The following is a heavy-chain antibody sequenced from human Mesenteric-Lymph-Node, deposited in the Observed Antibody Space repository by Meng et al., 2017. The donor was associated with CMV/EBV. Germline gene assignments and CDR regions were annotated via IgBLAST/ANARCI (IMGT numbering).Heavy chain of an antibody. Sequence: VQVPQGGAGLLKPSEALSVTCAVYGGSFSGYYWNWIRQSPEKGLEWIGEINHSGSTTYNPSFTSRIIISVDTSTNQISLNMSSVTAADTAVYYCARGSSYDILTGYFDYWGQGALVTVSS. J-gene: IGHJ4*02. CDR2: INHSGST. D-gene: IGHD3-9*01. CDR3: ARGSSYDILTGYFDY. CDR1: GGSFSGYY. V-gene: IGHV4-34*01.